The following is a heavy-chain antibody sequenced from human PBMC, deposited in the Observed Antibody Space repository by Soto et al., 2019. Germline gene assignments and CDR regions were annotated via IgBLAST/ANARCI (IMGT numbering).Heavy chain of an antibody. V-gene: IGHV4-30-4*01. CDR1: GGSVNSPDHY. J-gene: IGHJ6*02. D-gene: IGHD1-1*01. CDR3: ARDLWVEPELYYYGMDV. Sequence: SETLSLTCSVSGGSVNSPDHYYSWIRQPPGKGLEWIGHIFYSGTTYYNPSLKSRLTISVDTPKNHFSLRLTSVTAADTAVYYCARDLWVEPELYYYGMDVWGQGTTVTVSS. CDR2: IFYSGTT.